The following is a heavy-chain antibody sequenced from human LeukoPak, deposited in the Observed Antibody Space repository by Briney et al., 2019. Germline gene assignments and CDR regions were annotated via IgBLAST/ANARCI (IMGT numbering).Heavy chain of an antibody. CDR3: ARESYCSGGSCYSGRASDI. J-gene: IGHJ3*02. CDR1: GFTFSSYW. Sequence: GGSLRLSCAASGFTFSSYWMHWVRQAPGKGLVWVSRINTDGSSTTYADSVKGRFTISRDSAKNTLYLQMNSLRAEDTAVYYCARESYCSGGSCYSGRASDIWGQGTMVTVSS. D-gene: IGHD2-15*01. CDR2: INTDGSST. V-gene: IGHV3-74*01.